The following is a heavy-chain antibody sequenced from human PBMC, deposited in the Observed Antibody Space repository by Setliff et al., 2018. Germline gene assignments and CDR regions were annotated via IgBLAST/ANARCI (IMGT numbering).Heavy chain of an antibody. CDR3: AGDPPGPHLVYTY. CDR1: GFTFTCYA. Sequence: GGSLRISCAASGFTFTCYAMNWVRQAPGKGLEWVSAISGSGGSTDYADSVKGRFTISRDNSKNTLYLQMNGLRAEDTAIYYCAGDPPGPHLVYTYWGQGALVTVSS. D-gene: IGHD3-16*01. CDR2: ISGSGGST. J-gene: IGHJ4*02. V-gene: IGHV3-23*01.